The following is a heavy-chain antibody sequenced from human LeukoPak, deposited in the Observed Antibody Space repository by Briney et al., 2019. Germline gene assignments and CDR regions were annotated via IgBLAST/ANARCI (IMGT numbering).Heavy chain of an antibody. CDR3: ARGSSSWYIWFDP. CDR2: IYYSGST. D-gene: IGHD6-13*01. Sequence: SETLSLTCSVSGDSISTSSYYWGWIRQPPGKGLEWIGAIYYSGSTYYNPSLTSRVTISVDTSKNQFSLKLSSVTAADTAVYYCARGSSSWYIWFDPWGQGTLVTVSS. J-gene: IGHJ5*02. CDR1: GDSISTSSYY. V-gene: IGHV4-39*07.